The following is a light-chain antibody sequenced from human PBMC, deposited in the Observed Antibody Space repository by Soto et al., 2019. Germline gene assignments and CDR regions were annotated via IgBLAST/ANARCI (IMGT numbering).Light chain of an antibody. CDR1: QSIGNW. Sequence: DIQMTQSPSTLSASVGDRVTITCRASQSIGNWLAWYQQKPGKAPKLLIYKASSLENGDPSRFSGSGSGTEFTLTISSLQPDDFATYYCQQYNSYSREFGQGTKVEIK. CDR3: QQYNSYSRE. J-gene: IGKJ1*01. V-gene: IGKV1-5*03. CDR2: KAS.